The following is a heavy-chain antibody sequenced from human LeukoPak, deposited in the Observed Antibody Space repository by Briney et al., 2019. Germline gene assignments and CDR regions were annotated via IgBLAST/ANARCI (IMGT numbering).Heavy chain of an antibody. D-gene: IGHD5-18*01. J-gene: IGHJ4*02. CDR2: ISGGGGST. V-gene: IGHV3-23*01. CDR1: GFTFSTYA. CDR3: AKYTYGYGYYFDY. Sequence: PGGSLTLSCAASGFTFSTYAMSWVRQPPGKGLEWVADISGGGGSTYYADSVKGRFTISRDNSKNTWYLQMNSLRAEDTAVYYCAKYTYGYGYYFDYWGQGTLVTVSS.